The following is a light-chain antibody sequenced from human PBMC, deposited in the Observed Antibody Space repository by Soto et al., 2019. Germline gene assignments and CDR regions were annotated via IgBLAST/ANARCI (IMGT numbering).Light chain of an antibody. CDR3: QQYGDSPRGT. CDR2: DAS. Sequence: EVVLTQSPATLSLSPGERATLSCGASQTVSSNYLAWYQHKPGLAPRLLIYDASSRATGIPDRFRGSGSGRGFTLTISRLEPEDVAVYYCQQYGDSPRGTFGGGTKVEIK. CDR1: QTVSSNY. V-gene: IGKV3D-20*01. J-gene: IGKJ4*01.